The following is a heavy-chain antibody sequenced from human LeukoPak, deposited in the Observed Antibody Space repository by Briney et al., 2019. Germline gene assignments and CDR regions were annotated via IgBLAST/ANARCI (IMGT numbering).Heavy chain of an antibody. D-gene: IGHD3-16*01. CDR2: INPNSGGT. V-gene: IGHV1-2*06. CDR3: ARIGYVWGSTDY. CDR1: GYTFTGYY. J-gene: IGHJ4*02. Sequence: ASVTVSCKASGYTFTGYYMHWVRQAPGQGLEWVGRINPNSGGTNYAQKFQGRVTMTRDTSISTAYMELSRLRSDDTAVYYCARIGYVWGSTDYWGQGTLVTVSS.